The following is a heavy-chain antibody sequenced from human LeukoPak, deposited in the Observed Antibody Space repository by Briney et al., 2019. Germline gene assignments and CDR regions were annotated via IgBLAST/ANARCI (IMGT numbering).Heavy chain of an antibody. CDR1: GFTFSSYA. CDR2: ISGGGGST. J-gene: IGHJ4*02. V-gene: IGHV3-23*01. CDR3: AKDRTYYFDY. Sequence: GGSLRLSCAASGFTFSSYAMSWVRQAPGKGLEWVSAISGGGGSTYYADSVKGRFTISGDNSKNTLYLQMNSLRAEDTAVYYCAKDRTYYFDYWGQGTLVTVSS.